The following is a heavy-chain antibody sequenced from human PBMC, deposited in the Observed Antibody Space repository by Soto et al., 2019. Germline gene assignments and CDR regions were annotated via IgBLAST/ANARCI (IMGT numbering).Heavy chain of an antibody. CDR2: IYQSGST. J-gene: IGHJ5*02. V-gene: IGHV4-30-2*01. CDR3: ARDQLWGNWFDP. Sequence: QLQLQEAGSGLVKPSETLSLTCTVSGASITSGGYSWNWIRQPPGKGLEWIGYIYQSGSTLYNPSLESRVTISVDRTKNQFSLNLTSVTAADTAVYYCARDQLWGNWFDPLGQGILVTVSS. D-gene: IGHD3-16*01. CDR1: GASITSGGYS.